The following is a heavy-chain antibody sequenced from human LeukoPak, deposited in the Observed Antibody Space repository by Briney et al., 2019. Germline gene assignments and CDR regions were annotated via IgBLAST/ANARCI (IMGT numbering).Heavy chain of an antibody. D-gene: IGHD3-22*01. V-gene: IGHV1-2*02. J-gene: IGHJ4*02. CDR2: INPNSGGT. CDR3: ARDAPPTYYYDSSGSYDY. Sequence: ASVKVSCKASGYTFTGYYMHWVRQAPGQGLEWMGWINPNSGGTNYAQKFQGRVTMTRDTSVSTAYMELSRPRSDDTTVYYCARDAPPTYYYDSSGSYDYWGQGTLVTVSS. CDR1: GYTFTGYY.